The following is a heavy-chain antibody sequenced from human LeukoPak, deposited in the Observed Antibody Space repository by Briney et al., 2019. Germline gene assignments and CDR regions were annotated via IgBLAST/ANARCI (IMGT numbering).Heavy chain of an antibody. D-gene: IGHD4-17*01. Sequence: PSETLSLTCTVSGGSISSYYWSWIRQPPGKGLEWIGYIYYSGSTSYNPSLKSRVTISVDTSKNQFSLKVSSVTAADTAVYYCARGYGDYVTVDYWGQGTLVTVSS. CDR1: GGSISSYY. CDR2: IYYSGST. J-gene: IGHJ4*02. CDR3: ARGYGDYVTVDY. V-gene: IGHV4-59*01.